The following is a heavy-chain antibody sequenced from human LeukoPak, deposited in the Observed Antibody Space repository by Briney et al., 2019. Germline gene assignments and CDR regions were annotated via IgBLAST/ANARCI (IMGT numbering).Heavy chain of an antibody. CDR2: IYHSGMS. CDR3: ARFYYDSSGSYYYYMDV. Sequence: SETLSLTCTVSGYSISSGYYWGWIRQPPGKGLEWIGSIYHSGMSFYNPSLKSRVTISVDTSKNQFSLKLSSVTAADTAVYYCARFYYDSSGSYYYYMDVWGKGTTVTVSS. J-gene: IGHJ6*03. D-gene: IGHD3-22*01. V-gene: IGHV4-38-2*02. CDR1: GYSISSGYY.